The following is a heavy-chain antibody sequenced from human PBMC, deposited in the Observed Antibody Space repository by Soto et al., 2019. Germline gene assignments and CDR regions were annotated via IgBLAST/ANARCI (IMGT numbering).Heavy chain of an antibody. CDR1: GGTFSSSA. CDR2: IIPLFRTP. CDR3: ARDNDRRQVGGNYYYILDV. D-gene: IGHD1-1*01. J-gene: IGHJ6*02. V-gene: IGHV1-69*12. Sequence: QVQLVQSGAEMKEPGSSVKVSCKTSGGTFSSSAISWLRPAPGQGLEWMGGIIPLFRTPDYAQKFQGRVTIAAAESTSTAYRELRRLRSEDTAVYYWARDNDRRQVGGNYYYILDVWGQGTTITVSS.